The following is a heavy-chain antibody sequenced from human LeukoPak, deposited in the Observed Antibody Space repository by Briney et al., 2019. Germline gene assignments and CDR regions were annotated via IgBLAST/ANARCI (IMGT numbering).Heavy chain of an antibody. J-gene: IGHJ4*02. Sequence: GASVKVSCKASGYTFTGYYMHWVRQAPGQGLEWMGWINPNSGGTNHAQKFQGRVTMTRDTSISTAYMELSRLRSDDTAVYYCARSKSSSWYNNWGQGTLVTVSS. CDR2: INPNSGGT. D-gene: IGHD6-13*01. CDR3: ARSKSSSWYNN. V-gene: IGHV1-2*02. CDR1: GYTFTGYY.